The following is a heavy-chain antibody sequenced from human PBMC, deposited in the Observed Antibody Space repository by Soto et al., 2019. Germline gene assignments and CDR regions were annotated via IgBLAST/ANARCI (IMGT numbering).Heavy chain of an antibody. D-gene: IGHD3-9*01. CDR1: GFTFSSYG. Sequence: QVQLVESGGGVVQPGRSLRLSCAASGFTFSSYGMHWVRQAPGKGLEWVAVISYDGSNKYYADSVKGRFTISRDNSKNTLYLQMNSLRAEDTAVYYCAKDVKRYFDWLLLTGPGGHFDYWDQGTLVTVSS. V-gene: IGHV3-30*18. CDR3: AKDVKRYFDWLLLTGPGGHFDY. J-gene: IGHJ4*02. CDR2: ISYDGSNK.